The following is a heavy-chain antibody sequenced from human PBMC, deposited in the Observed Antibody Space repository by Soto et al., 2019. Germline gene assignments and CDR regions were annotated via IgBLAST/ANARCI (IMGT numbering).Heavy chain of an antibody. CDR1: GFTFSAFD. V-gene: IGHV3-13*01. CDR3: ASANDGAYCAGDCPGGMDV. J-gene: IGHJ6*02. Sequence: RGSLRRSGAAGGFTFSAFDMHWVRHFTGQGLDWVSPLDSLGDTYYRDSVKGRFTISKDNAMNSFYLQMDSLRAEDPAVYYCASANDGAYCAGDCPGGMDVWGQGPTVTVSS. CDR2: LDSLGDT. D-gene: IGHD2-21*02.